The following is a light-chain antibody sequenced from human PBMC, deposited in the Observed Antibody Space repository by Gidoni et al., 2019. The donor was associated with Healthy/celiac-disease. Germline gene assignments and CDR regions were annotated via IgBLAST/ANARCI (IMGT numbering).Light chain of an antibody. Sequence: QSALTQPAPVSGSPGQSITISCTGTSSDVGSYNLVSWYQQPPVKAPKLMIYEVSKRPSGVSNRFSGSKSGNTASLTISVLQAEDEADYYCCSYAGRDVVFGGGTKLTVL. CDR1: SSDVGSYNL. CDR2: EVS. CDR3: CSYAGRDVV. J-gene: IGLJ2*01. V-gene: IGLV2-23*02.